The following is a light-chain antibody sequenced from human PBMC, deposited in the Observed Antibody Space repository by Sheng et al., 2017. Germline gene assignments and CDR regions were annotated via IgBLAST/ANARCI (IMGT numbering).Light chain of an antibody. J-gene: IGLJ2*01. Sequence: SYELTQPPSVSVSPGQTARITCSGDALPKQYAYWYQQKPGQAPVLVIYKDSERPSGIPERFSGSSSGTTVTLTISGVQAEDEADYYCQSADSSGISGVVFGGGTKLTVL. CDR2: KDS. CDR1: ALPKQY. V-gene: IGLV3-25*03. CDR3: QSADSSGISGVV.